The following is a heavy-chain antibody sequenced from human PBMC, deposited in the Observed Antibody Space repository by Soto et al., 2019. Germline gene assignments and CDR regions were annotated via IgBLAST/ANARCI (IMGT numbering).Heavy chain of an antibody. D-gene: IGHD3-9*01. Sequence: VGSRRLSCAASGLNLSHPWMTWVRQAAGKGLEWFGRIKRKTDGGTADYAAPVKGRFTISRDDSKNTVYLQMNSLKTEDTDVYYCTTGIYYDILTGYHHVASWGQGTLVTVSS. CDR2: IKRKTDGGTA. V-gene: IGHV3-15*01. CDR1: GLNLSHPW. J-gene: IGHJ5*01. CDR3: TTGIYYDILTGYHHVAS.